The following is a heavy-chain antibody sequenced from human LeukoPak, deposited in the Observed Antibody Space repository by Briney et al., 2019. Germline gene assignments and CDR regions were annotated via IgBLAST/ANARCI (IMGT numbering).Heavy chain of an antibody. CDR2: VLSDRSNP. Sequence: GGSLGLSCVVSRFSFSHYCMHCAPEPSGKALVSVSPVLSDRSNPSYADSVKRRFTICRDNAENMLYLQINTLGAEDAAVYYCARDIVSGSGSLDYWGQGTLVTVSS. CDR1: RFSFSHYC. D-gene: IGHD3-10*01. V-gene: IGHV3-74*01. J-gene: IGHJ4*02. CDR3: ARDIVSGSGSLDY.